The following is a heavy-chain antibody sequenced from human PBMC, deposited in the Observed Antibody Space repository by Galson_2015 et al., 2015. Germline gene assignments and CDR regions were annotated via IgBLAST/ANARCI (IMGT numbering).Heavy chain of an antibody. CDR3: ARGNEAFDM. CDR2: TYYRSKWSD. Sequence: CAISGDSVSSNIAVWNWIRQSPSRGLEWLGRTYYRSKWSDNYAVSVKSRITINPDTSKNQFSLQLNSVTPEDTALYYCARGNEAFDMWGQGTMVTVSP. CDR1: GDSVSSNIAV. D-gene: IGHD4-23*01. J-gene: IGHJ3*02. V-gene: IGHV6-1*01.